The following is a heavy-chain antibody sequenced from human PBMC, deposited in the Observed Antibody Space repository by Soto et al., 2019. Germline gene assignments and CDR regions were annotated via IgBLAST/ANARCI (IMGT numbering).Heavy chain of an antibody. V-gene: IGHV4-34*01. Sequence: QVHLQQWGAGLLKPSETLSLTCAVYGGSLSGYYWSWIRQPPGKGLEWIGEINPSGSTNYTPSLKSRVTMSGDTPKNQFSLKLFSVTAADTAVYYCARGRDGGAANWGQGTLVTVSS. D-gene: IGHD4-17*01. J-gene: IGHJ4*02. CDR2: INPSGST. CDR3: ARGRDGGAAN. CDR1: GGSLSGYY.